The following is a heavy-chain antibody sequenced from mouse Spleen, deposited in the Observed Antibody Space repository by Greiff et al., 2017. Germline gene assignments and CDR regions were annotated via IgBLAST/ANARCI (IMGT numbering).Heavy chain of an antibody. V-gene: IGHV2-2*01. CDR2: IWSGGST. Sequence: QVQLKQSGPGLVQPSQSLSITCTVSGFSLTSYGVHWVRQSPGKGLEWLEVIWSGGSTDYNAAFISRLSISKDNSKSQVFFKMNSLQADDTAIYYCARGYYGSSPWFAYWGQGTLVTVSA. J-gene: IGHJ3*01. D-gene: IGHD1-1*01. CDR1: GFSLTSYG. CDR3: ARGYYGSSPWFAY.